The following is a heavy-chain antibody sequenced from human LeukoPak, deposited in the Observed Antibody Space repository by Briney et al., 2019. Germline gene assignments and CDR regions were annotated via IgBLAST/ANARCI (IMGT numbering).Heavy chain of an antibody. CDR3: AKDLEAVAAYFDY. J-gene: IGHJ4*02. V-gene: IGHV3-30*18. D-gene: IGHD6-19*01. CDR1: GFTFSSYG. CDR2: ISYDGSNK. Sequence: GGSLRLSCAASGFTFSSYGMHWVRQAPGKGLEWVAVISYDGSNKYYADSVKGRFTISRDNSKNTLYLQMNSLRAEDTAVYYCAKDLEAVAAYFDYWGQGTLVTVSS.